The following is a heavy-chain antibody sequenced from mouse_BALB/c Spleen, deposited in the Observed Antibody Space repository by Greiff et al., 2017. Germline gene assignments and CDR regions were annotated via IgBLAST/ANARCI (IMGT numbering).Heavy chain of an antibody. CDR3: ARVVWDAMDY. J-gene: IGHJ4*01. CDR1: GYSFTSYY. Sequence: QVQLQQSGPELVKPGASVKISCKASGYSFTSYYIHWVKQRPGQGLEWIGWIFPGSGNTKYNEKFKGKATLTADTSSSTAYMQLSSLTSEDSAVYFCARVVWDAMDYWGQGTSVTVSS. V-gene: IGHV1-66*01. D-gene: IGHD1-1*02. CDR2: IFPGSGNT.